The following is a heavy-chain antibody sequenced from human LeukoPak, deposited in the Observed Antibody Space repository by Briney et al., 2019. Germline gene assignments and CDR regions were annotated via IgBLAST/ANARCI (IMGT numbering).Heavy chain of an antibody. CDR2: ISSSSSYI. Sequence: GGSLRLSCAASGFTLSSYSMNWVRQAPGKGLEWVSSISSSSSYIYYASSVKGRFTISRDNAKNSLYLQMNNLRAEDTAVYYCAIYCSSTSCYWPDAFDIWGQGTMVTVSS. D-gene: IGHD2-2*01. CDR1: GFTLSSYS. V-gene: IGHV3-21*01. CDR3: AIYCSSTSCYWPDAFDI. J-gene: IGHJ3*02.